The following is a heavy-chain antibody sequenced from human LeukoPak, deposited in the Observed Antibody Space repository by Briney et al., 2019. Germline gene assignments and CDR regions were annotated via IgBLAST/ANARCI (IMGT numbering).Heavy chain of an antibody. D-gene: IGHD3-10*01. Sequence: GGSLRLSCAASGFTFSSYGIHWVRQAPGKGLEWVAVISYDGSNKYYADSVKGRFTISRDNSKNTLYLQMNNLRAEDTAVYYCARAGYYGSGADYYGMDVWGQGTTVTVSS. CDR2: ISYDGSNK. CDR1: GFTFSSYG. V-gene: IGHV3-30*03. CDR3: ARAGYYGSGADYYGMDV. J-gene: IGHJ6*02.